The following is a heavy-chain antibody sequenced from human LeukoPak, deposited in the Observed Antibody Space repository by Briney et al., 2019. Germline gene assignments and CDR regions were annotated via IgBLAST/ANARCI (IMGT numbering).Heavy chain of an antibody. CDR3: ARAYSSGSMDV. Sequence: GGSLRLSCAASGFTFSSYGMHWVHQAPGKGLEWVAVIWYDGSNKYYADSVKGRFTISRDNSKNTLYLQMNSLRAEDTAVYYCARAYSSGSMDVWGQGTTVTVSS. D-gene: IGHD6-19*01. V-gene: IGHV3-33*01. CDR1: GFTFSSYG. CDR2: IWYDGSNK. J-gene: IGHJ6*02.